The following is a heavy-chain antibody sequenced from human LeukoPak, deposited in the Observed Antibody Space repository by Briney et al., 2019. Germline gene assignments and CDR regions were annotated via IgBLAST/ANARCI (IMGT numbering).Heavy chain of an antibody. V-gene: IGHV3-23*01. D-gene: IGHD3-10*01. CDR2: ISGSGGST. CDR1: GFTLITYS. J-gene: IGHJ4*02. CDR3: AKVSSRVRGVTLSDY. Sequence: GGSLRLSCAASGFTLITYSMNWVRQAPEKGLEWVSSISGSGGSTYYTDSVKGRFTISRDNSKNTLYLQMNSLRAEDTAVFYCAKVSSRVRGVTLSDYWGQGTLVTVSS.